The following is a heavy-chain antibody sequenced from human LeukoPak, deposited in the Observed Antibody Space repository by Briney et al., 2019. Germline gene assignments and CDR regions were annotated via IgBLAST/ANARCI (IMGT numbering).Heavy chain of an antibody. Sequence: HPGGSLRLSCAASGFIFKNHGMHWVRQAPGKGLGWVAFIRSDERNRFYADSVQGRFIVSRDNSQNTLFLQMNSLRIEDTAVYYCAKGTSTSWSVDYWGQGALVTVSS. J-gene: IGHJ4*02. CDR2: IRSDERNR. V-gene: IGHV3-30*02. D-gene: IGHD2-2*01. CDR1: GFIFKNHG. CDR3: AKGTSTSWSVDY.